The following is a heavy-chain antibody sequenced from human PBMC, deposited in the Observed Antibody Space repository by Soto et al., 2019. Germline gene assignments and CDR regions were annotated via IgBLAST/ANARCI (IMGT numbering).Heavy chain of an antibody. Sequence: QVQLQESGPGLVKPSETLSLTCTVSGGSISGGVHSWRWIRQPPGTGLEWTGPIFDRGSTCYSPPLRRRLTLSGDTSKNQFSRRLSSVTAADTAVYYCAREIMPLTNDWYFDLWGRGTLGTVSS. D-gene: IGHD2-8*01. CDR3: AREIMPLTNDWYFDL. CDR2: IFDRGST. J-gene: IGHJ2*01. V-gene: IGHV4-30-4*01. CDR1: GGSISGGVHS.